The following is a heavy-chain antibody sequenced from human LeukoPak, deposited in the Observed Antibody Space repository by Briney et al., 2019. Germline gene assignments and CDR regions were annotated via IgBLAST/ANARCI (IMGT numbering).Heavy chain of an antibody. D-gene: IGHD3-10*01. J-gene: IGHJ5*02. CDR1: GFALSDYG. V-gene: IGHV3-69-1*02. Sequence: PGGSLRLSCVASGFALSDYGMSWARQAPGKGLDWISYITMDSVMYYADSVKGRFAISRDNDKNSLYLQMNILREDDTAVYYCTRGRFQFLGPNASWGLGALVTVSP. CDR2: ITMDSVM. CDR3: TRGRFQFLGPNAS.